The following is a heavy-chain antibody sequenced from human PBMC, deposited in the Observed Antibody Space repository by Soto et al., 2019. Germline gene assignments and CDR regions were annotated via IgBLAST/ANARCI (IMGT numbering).Heavy chain of an antibody. CDR3: VIRQILEWSRGYGMEV. CDR2: ISGSGGSR. J-gene: IGHJ6*02. CDR1: AFTFSSYA. D-gene: IGHD3-3*01. V-gene: IGHV3-23*01. Sequence: PGESLKISCAASAFTFSSYAMNWVRRAPGKGLEWVSAISGSGGSRYYADSVKGRFTISRDNSKNTLYLQMNSLRAEDTAVYYCVIRQILEWSRGYGMEVWGQRTTVTVSS.